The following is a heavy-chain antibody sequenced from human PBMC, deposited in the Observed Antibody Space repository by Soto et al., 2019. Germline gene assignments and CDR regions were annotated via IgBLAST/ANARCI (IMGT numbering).Heavy chain of an antibody. CDR1: GFTFDDYT. V-gene: IGHV3-43*01. Sequence: EVQLVESGGVVVQPGGSLRLSCADSGFTFDDYTMHWVRQAPGKGLEWVSLISWDGGSTYYADSVKGRFTISRDNSKNSLYLQMNSLRTEDTALYYCAKEWLLSLDYWGQGTLVTVSS. J-gene: IGHJ4*02. D-gene: IGHD3-3*01. CDR3: AKEWLLSLDY. CDR2: ISWDGGST.